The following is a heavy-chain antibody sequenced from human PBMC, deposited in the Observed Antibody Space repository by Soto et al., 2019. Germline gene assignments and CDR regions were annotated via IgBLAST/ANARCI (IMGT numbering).Heavy chain of an antibody. J-gene: IGHJ5*02. Sequence: ASVKVSCKASGYTFTSYAMHWVRQAPGQRLEWMGWINAGNGNTKYSQKFQGRVTITRDTSASTAYMELSSLRSEDTAVYYCARNFGDYDSSGYYTGTWFDLWGQGTLVTVSS. CDR2: INAGNGNT. CDR3: ARNFGDYDSSGYYTGTWFDL. V-gene: IGHV1-3*01. CDR1: GYTFTSYA. D-gene: IGHD3-22*01.